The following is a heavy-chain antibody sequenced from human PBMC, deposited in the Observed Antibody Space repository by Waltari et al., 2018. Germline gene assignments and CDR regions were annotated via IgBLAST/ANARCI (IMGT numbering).Heavy chain of an antibody. CDR2: ISGSSSYI. J-gene: IGHJ3*02. Sequence: EVQLVESGGGLVKPGGSLSLSCAASGFTVGTLPLHGVRQAPGKGLEWVSSISGSSSYIYYADSVKGRFTMSRDNAKNSLYLQMTGLRAEDTAVYYCARDQSGYGSGDDAFDIWGQGTMVTVSS. V-gene: IGHV3-21*01. D-gene: IGHD3-10*01. CDR1: GFTVGTLP. CDR3: ARDQSGYGSGDDAFDI.